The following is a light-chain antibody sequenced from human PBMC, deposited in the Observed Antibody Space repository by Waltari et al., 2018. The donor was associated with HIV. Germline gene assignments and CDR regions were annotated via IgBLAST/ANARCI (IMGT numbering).Light chain of an antibody. Sequence: QPPLTQPSSSPGSPGPTTTLSCAGTTSDVGGYNYASWYQQHPGKAHKLMIYEVSNRPSGVSNRFSGSKSGNTASLTISGLQAEDAADYYCSSYTSSSTLFGGGTKLTVL. CDR1: TSDVGGYNY. CDR2: EVS. J-gene: IGLJ3*02. V-gene: IGLV2-14*01. CDR3: SSYTSSSTL.